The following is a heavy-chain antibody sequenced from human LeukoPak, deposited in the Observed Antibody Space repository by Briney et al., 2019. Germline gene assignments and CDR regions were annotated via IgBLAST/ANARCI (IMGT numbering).Heavy chain of an antibody. D-gene: IGHD3-10*01. J-gene: IGHJ4*02. CDR1: GGTFSTYP. CDR3: ARAGPRGFGEFPFDY. V-gene: IGHV1-69*04. CDR2: IIPIIGIA. Sequence: SAKVSCKASGGTFSTYPISWVRQAPGQGLEWMGRIIPIIGIANYAQKFQDRVTITADTSTSTAYIELSSLTYDDTAVYYCARAGPRGFGEFPFDYWGQGTLVTVSS.